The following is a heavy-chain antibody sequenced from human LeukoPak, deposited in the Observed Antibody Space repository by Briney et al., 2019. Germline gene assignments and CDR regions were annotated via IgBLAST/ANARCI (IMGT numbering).Heavy chain of an antibody. CDR2: IIPILGIA. D-gene: IGHD6-13*01. CDR1: GGTFSSYA. CDR3: ARSSSWRSEKENYFDY. Sequence: ASVKVSCKASGGTFSSYAISWVRQAPGQGLEWMGRIIPILGIANYAQKFQGRVTITADKSTSTAYMELSSLRSEDTAVYYCARSSSWRSEKENYFDYWGQGTLVTVSS. J-gene: IGHJ4*02. V-gene: IGHV1-69*04.